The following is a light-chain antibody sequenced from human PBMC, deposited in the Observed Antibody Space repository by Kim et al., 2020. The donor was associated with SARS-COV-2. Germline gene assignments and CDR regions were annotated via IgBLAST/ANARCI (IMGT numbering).Light chain of an antibody. Sequence: DIQMTQSPSTLSASVRDSVTITCRASQSITMWLAWYQHKPGKAPKLLIYDISTLESGVPSRFSGGGSGTELTLTISSLQPDDFATYYCQQYNSFSRAFGQGTKVEIK. CDR1: QSITMW. CDR2: DIS. V-gene: IGKV1-5*01. CDR3: QQYNSFSRA. J-gene: IGKJ1*01.